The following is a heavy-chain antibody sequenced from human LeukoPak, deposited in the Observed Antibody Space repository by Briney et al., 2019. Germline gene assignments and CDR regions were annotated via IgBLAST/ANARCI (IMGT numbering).Heavy chain of an antibody. CDR1: GFTFSSYA. J-gene: IGHJ4*02. V-gene: IGHV3-23*01. CDR3: GKSAPRLTMIVVVITIPYFDY. CDR2: ISGSGGST. Sequence: GGSLRLSCAASGFTFSSYAMSWVRQAPGKGLEWVSAISGSGGSTDYADSVKGRFTISRDNSNNTLYLQMNSLRAEDTAVYYCGKSAPRLTMIVVVITIPYFDYWGQGTLVTVSS. D-gene: IGHD3-22*01.